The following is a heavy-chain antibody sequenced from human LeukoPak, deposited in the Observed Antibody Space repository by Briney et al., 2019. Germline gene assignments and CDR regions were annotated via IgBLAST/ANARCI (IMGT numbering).Heavy chain of an antibody. Sequence: SVKVSCKASGGTFSSYAISWVRQAPGQGLEWMGGIIPIFGTANYAQKFQGRVTITTDESTSTAYMELSSLRSEDTAVYYCATAGGATMYFDYWGQGTLVTVSS. V-gene: IGHV1-69*05. CDR1: GGTFSSYA. CDR2: IIPIFGTA. J-gene: IGHJ4*02. D-gene: IGHD1-26*01. CDR3: ATAGGATMYFDY.